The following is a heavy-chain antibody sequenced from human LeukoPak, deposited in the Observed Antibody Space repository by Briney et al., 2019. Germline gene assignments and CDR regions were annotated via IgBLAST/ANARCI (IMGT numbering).Heavy chain of an antibody. CDR2: IYPGDSDT. CDR3: ARRLGSAYSYCFDY. CDR1: GYNFSNNW. V-gene: IGHV5-51*01. D-gene: IGHD3-22*01. J-gene: IGHJ4*02. Sequence: GESLKISCKGSGYNFSNNWIGWVRQMPGKGLEWMGIIYPGDSDTRYSPSFQGQVTISVDKSTSTAYLQWSSLKASDTAMYYCARRLGSAYSYCFDYWGQETLVTVSS.